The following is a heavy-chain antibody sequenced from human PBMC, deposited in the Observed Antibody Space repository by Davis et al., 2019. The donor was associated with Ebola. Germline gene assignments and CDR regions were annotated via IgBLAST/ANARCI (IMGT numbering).Heavy chain of an antibody. CDR2: IWSDGSKK. CDR3: ARDPSWGRDV. CDR1: GFTFSTYG. J-gene: IGHJ6*02. V-gene: IGHV3-33*01. Sequence: GESLKISCAASGFTFSTYGMHWVRQAPGKGLEWVAVIWSDGSKKYYADSVKGRFTISRDKSKNTLDLQMNSLRADDTAIYYCARDPSWGRDVWGQGTTVTVSS.